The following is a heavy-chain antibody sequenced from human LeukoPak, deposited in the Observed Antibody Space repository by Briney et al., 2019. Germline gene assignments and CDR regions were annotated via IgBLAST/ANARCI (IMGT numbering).Heavy chain of an antibody. CDR3: ARFKGIGSQRYYFDY. V-gene: IGHV6-1*01. CDR2: TYYRSKWYN. D-gene: IGHD6-19*01. CDR1: GDSVSSISSA. J-gene: IGHJ4*02. Sequence: SQTLSLTRAISGDSVSSISSAWSWIRQSPSRGLEWLGRTYYRSKWYNDYAVSVTSRISINPDTSKNQFSLQLNSVTPEDTAVYYCARFKGIGSQRYYFDYWGQGTLVTVSS.